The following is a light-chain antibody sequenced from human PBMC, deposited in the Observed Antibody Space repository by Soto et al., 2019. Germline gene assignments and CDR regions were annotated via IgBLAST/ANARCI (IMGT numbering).Light chain of an antibody. Sequence: QSALTQPASVSGSPGQSITISCTGTRSDIGAYNFVSWYQQHPGEVPKLILYDVNVRPSGVSNRFSGSKSGNTASLTISGLQAEDEADYYCNSWTTSTTMIFGGGTKLTVL. V-gene: IGLV2-14*03. CDR1: RSDIGAYNF. J-gene: IGLJ2*01. CDR2: DVN. CDR3: NSWTTSTTMI.